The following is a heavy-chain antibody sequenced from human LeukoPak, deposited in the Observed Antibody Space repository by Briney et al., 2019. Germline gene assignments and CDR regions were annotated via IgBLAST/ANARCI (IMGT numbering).Heavy chain of an antibody. CDR3: TRDPHGYWWFDP. Sequence: GGSLRLSCVASGFTFCNYWMHWVRQDPGKGLVWVSRINSDGSSTTYADSVKGRFTISRDNAKNTLYLQMNSLRAEDTAVYYCTRDPHGYWWFDPWGQGTLATVSS. J-gene: IGHJ5*02. CDR2: INSDGSST. V-gene: IGHV3-74*03. CDR1: GFTFCNYW. D-gene: IGHD5-18*01.